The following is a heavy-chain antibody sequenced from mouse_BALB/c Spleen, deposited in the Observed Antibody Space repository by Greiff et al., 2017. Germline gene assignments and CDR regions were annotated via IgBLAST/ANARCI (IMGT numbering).Heavy chain of an antibody. CDR3: ARADRYDGEAWLAY. CDR2: ISDGGSYT. V-gene: IGHV5-4*02. J-gene: IGHJ3*01. D-gene: IGHD2-14*01. CDR1: GFTFSDYY. Sequence: EVKLVESGGGLVKPGGSLKLSCAASGFTFSDYYMYWVRQTPEKRLEWVATISDGGSYTYYPDSVKGRFTISRDNAKNNLYLQMSSLKSEDTAMYYCARADRYDGEAWLAYWGQGTLVTVSA.